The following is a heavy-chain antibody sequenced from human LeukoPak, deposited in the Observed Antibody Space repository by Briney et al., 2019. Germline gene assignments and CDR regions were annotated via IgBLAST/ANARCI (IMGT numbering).Heavy chain of an antibody. D-gene: IGHD2-21*02. J-gene: IGHJ3*02. CDR2: INPSGGST. V-gene: IGHV1-46*01. CDR3: ARVSPVVTATGLGAFDI. CDR1: GYTFTSYY. Sequence: ASVKVSCKASGYTFTSYYMHWVRQAPGQGLEWMGLINPSGGSTSYAQKFQGRVTMTRDTSTSTVYMELSSLRSEDTAVYYCARVSPVVTATGLGAFDIWGQGTMVTVSS.